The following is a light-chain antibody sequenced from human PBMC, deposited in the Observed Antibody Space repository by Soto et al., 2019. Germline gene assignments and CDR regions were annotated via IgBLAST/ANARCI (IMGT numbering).Light chain of an antibody. CDR1: QDISNY. V-gene: IGKV1-33*01. J-gene: IGKJ3*01. Sequence: DIQMTQSPSSLSASVGDRVTITCQASQDISNYLNWYQQKPGKAPKLLIYDASNLETGVPSRFSRSGSWTDFTHTITSLQPEDIATYYCQQYDNLTPFTFGSGTKVDIK. CDR3: QQYDNLTPFT. CDR2: DAS.